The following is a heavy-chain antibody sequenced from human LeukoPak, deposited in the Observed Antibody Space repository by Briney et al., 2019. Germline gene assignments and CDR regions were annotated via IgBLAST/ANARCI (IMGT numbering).Heavy chain of an antibody. V-gene: IGHV3-20*04. Sequence: PGGSLRLSCAASGFTFHDHGMSWVRQVPGKGLEWVSALNWNGDNTGYADSVKGRFIISRDNAKKSLYLQMNSLTAEDTAYYYCAREEGPYFDCWGQGTLVTVSS. CDR1: GFTFHDHG. CDR2: LNWNGDNT. CDR3: AREEGPYFDC. J-gene: IGHJ4*02.